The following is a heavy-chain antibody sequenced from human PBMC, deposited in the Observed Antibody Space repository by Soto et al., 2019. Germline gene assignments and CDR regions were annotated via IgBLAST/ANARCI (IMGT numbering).Heavy chain of an antibody. CDR3: SADHTHKDVGWTV. J-gene: IGHJ6*01. Sequence: GASVKVSCKASGFDFGSFGIQFLRQTRGRGLEWIGWIVVASGRTNYARQFQGRVAFSRDMSSTTAYMDLYDLKSDDTAVYFCSADHTHKDVGWTVLGQGTSLNVSS. CDR1: GFDFGSFG. V-gene: IGHV1-58*02. CDR2: IVVASGRT.